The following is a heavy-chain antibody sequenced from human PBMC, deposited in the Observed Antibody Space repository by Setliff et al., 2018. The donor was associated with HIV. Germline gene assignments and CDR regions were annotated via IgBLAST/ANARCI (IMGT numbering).Heavy chain of an antibody. CDR1: GYTFTSYG. CDR2: ISAYNGNT. V-gene: IGHV1-18*01. D-gene: IGHD3-22*01. Sequence: GASVKVSCKASGYTFTSYGISWVRQAPGQGLEWMGWISAYNGNTNYAQTLQGRVTMTTDTSTSTAYMELRSLRSDDTAVYYCARGVTRDISGYYRDEYFQHWGQGTPVTVSS. J-gene: IGHJ1*01. CDR3: ARGVTRDISGYYRDEYFQH.